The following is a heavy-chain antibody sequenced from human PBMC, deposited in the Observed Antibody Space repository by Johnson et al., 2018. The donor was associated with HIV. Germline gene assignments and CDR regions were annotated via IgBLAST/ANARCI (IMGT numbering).Heavy chain of an antibody. J-gene: IGHJ3*02. D-gene: IGHD4-23*01. CDR1: EFTFSSYA. Sequence: QMLLVESGGGVVQPGRSLKLSCAASEFTFSSYAMHWVRQAPGKGLEWVAVISYDGSNKYYADSVKGRFTISRDNSKNTLYLQMSSLRPEDTAVYYCARVTQQVVRVGSDAFDIWGQGTMVTVSS. V-gene: IGHV3-30-3*01. CDR2: ISYDGSNK. CDR3: ARVTQQVVRVGSDAFDI.